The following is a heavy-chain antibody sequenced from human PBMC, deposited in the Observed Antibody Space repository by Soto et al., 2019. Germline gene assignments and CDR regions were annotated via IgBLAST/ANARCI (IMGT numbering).Heavy chain of an antibody. CDR3: ARGYYGSGSSY. Sequence: QVQLVQSGAEVMKPGSSVKVSCKASGGTFSSYTISWVRQAPGQGLEWMGRIIPILGIANYAQKFQGRVTITADKSTSTAYMELSSLRSEDTAVYYCARGYYGSGSSYWGQGTLVTVSS. V-gene: IGHV1-69*02. D-gene: IGHD3-10*01. CDR1: GGTFSSYT. CDR2: IIPILGIA. J-gene: IGHJ4*02.